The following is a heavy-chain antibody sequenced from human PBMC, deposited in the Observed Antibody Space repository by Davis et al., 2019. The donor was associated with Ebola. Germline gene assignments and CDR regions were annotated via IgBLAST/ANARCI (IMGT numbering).Heavy chain of an antibody. J-gene: IGHJ4*02. CDR1: GYTFTSYD. Sequence: AASVKVSCKASGYTFTSYDINWVRQAPGQGLEWMGRINPNSGGTNYAQKFQGRVTMTRDTSISTAYMELSRLRSDDTAVYYCARDVSGSYRLGYDYWGQGTLVTVSS. V-gene: IGHV1-2*06. D-gene: IGHD3-16*01. CDR3: ARDVSGSYRLGYDY. CDR2: INPNSGGT.